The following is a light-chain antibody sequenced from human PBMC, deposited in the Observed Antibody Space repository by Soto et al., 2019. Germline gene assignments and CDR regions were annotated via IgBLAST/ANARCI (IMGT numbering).Light chain of an antibody. J-gene: IGLJ2*01. CDR3: SSYAGSNILSVV. CDR2: EVS. CDR1: SSDVGGYNY. Sequence: QSALTQPPSASGSPGQSVTISCTGTSSDVGGYNYVSWYQQHPGNAPKLMIYEVSKRPSGVPDRFSGSKSGNTASLTVSGLQAEDEDDYYCSSYAGSNILSVVFGGGTKLTVL. V-gene: IGLV2-8*01.